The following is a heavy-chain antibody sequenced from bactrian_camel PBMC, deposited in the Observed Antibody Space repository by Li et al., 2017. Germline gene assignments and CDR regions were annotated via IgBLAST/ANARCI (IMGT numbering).Heavy chain of an antibody. CDR1: TYSGSRQF. D-gene: IGHD4*01. CDR2: ISFSGTQS. CDR3: AKDLNDYGNY. J-gene: IGHJ4*01. Sequence: HVQLVESGGGSVQAGGSLRLSCARSTYSGSRQFMGWFRLAPGKQREGVAVISFSGTQSYYTDSVKGRFTISRDNAKNTVYLQLNSLKTEDTAMYYCAKDLNDYGNYWGQGTQVTVS. V-gene: IGHV3-3*01.